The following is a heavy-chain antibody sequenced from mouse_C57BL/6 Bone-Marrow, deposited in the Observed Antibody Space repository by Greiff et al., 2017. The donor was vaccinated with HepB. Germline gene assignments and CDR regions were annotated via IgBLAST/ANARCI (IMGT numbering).Heavy chain of an antibody. CDR1: GFTFSSYG. D-gene: IGHD2-1*01. CDR2: ISSGGSYT. V-gene: IGHV5-6*01. J-gene: IGHJ3*01. CDR3: ARHYGNSFAY. Sequence: EVQVVESGGDLVKPGGSLKLSCAASGFTFSSYGMSWVRQTPDKRLEWVATISSGGSYTYYPDSVKGRFTISRDNAKNTLYLQMSSLKSEDTAMYYCARHYGNSFAYWGQGTLVTVSA.